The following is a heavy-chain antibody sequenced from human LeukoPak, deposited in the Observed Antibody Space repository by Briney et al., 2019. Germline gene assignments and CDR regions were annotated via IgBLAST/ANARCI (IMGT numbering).Heavy chain of an antibody. J-gene: IGHJ4*02. CDR2: ISYDGSNK. V-gene: IGHV3-30-3*01. CDR1: GFTFSSYA. Sequence: GRSLRLSCAASGFTFSSYAMHWVRQAPGKGLEWVAVISYDGSNKYYADSVKGRFTISRDNSKSTLYLQMNSLRAEDTAVYYCARGYCSGTACDLDYWGQGTLVTVSS. CDR3: ARGYCSGTACDLDY. D-gene: IGHD2-15*01.